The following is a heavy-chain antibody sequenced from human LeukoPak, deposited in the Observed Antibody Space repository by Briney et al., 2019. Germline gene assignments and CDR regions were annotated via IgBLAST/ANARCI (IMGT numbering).Heavy chain of an antibody. CDR2: IYYSGST. Sequence: SQTLSLTCTVSGGSISSGGYYWSWIRQHPGKGLEWVGYIYYSGSTYYSPSLKSRVTISVDTSKNQFSLKLSSVTAADTAVYYCARGRGYYYDSSGYYYIDYWGQGTLVTVSS. CDR3: ARGRGYYYDSSGYYYIDY. CDR1: GGSISSGGYY. D-gene: IGHD3-22*01. V-gene: IGHV4-31*03. J-gene: IGHJ4*02.